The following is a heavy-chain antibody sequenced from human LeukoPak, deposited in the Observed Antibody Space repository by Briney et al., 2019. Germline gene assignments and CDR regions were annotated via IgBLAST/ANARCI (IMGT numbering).Heavy chain of an antibody. D-gene: IGHD3-22*01. J-gene: IGHJ4*02. Sequence: GASVKVSCKASGYTFTDYYIHWVRQAPGQGLEWMGWVSPNSRVTNYAQKFQDRVTMTRDTAISTAYMELTRLRSDDTAVYYCARDRGDSSGYSFDCWGQGTLVTVSS. V-gene: IGHV1-2*02. CDR2: VSPNSRVT. CDR3: ARDRGDSSGYSFDC. CDR1: GYTFTDYY.